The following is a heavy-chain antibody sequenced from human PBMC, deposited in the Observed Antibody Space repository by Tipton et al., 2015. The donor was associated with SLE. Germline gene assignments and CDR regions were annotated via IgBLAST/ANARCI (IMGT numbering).Heavy chain of an antibody. CDR1: GDSFSIVGYY. J-gene: IGHJ4*03. CDR3: ATEGDGSANFYYRGILD. Sequence: TLSLTCTVSGDSFSIVGYYWTWIRQRPGKGLEWIGSIYYNGNTYYNPSLESRVSISVDTSRNHLSLEVRSVTAADTAVYFCATEGDGSANFYYRGILDWAQGAQVTVSS. CDR2: IYYNGNT. D-gene: IGHD1-26*01. V-gene: IGHV4-31*03.